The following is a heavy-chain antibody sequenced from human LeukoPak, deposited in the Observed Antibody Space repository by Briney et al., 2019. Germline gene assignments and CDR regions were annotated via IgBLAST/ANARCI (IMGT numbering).Heavy chain of an antibody. CDR1: GGSFSASH. J-gene: IGHJ4*02. D-gene: IGHD2-2*01. CDR2: ISQDANEGT. CDR3: ATGIDRSKTGY. Sequence: PSETLSLTCVMYGGSFSASHWSWVRQSPGRGLEWIGEISQDANEGTNYNPSLKSRVTVSLDTSKNQFSLTLNSVTAADTAVYYCATGIDRSKTGYWGQGTLVTVSS. V-gene: IGHV4-34*01.